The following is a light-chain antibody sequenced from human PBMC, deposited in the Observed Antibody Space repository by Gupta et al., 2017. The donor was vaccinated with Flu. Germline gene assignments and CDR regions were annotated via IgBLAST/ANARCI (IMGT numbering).Light chain of an antibody. CDR2: DVS. V-gene: IGLV2-11*01. CDR3: WGYESSYNYV. J-gene: IGLJ1*01. Sequence: RTGTSSNDGGNNKVSWDQQNPGKAPKLMISDVSQRPSGVPERFAGSKSGNTATLTITGVEAEDEADYYCWGYESSYNYVFGTGTKVTVL. CDR1: SSNDGGNNK.